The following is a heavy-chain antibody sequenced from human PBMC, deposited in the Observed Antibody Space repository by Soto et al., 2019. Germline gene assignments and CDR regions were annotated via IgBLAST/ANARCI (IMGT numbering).Heavy chain of an antibody. D-gene: IGHD3-10*01. CDR1: GGSISSYY. CDR2: IYYSGST. CDR3: ARRAYGSGSFHMDV. V-gene: IGHV4-59*08. J-gene: IGHJ6*03. Sequence: SETLSLTCTVSGGSISSYYWSWIRQPPGKGLEWIGYIYYSGSTNYNPSLKSRVTISVDTSKNQFSLKLSSVTAADTAVYYCARRAYGSGSFHMDVWGKGTTVTVSS.